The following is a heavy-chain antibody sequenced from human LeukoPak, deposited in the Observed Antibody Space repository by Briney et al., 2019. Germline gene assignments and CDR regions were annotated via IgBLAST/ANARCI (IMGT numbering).Heavy chain of an antibody. CDR3: ARLVGGYEKWTDYYYMDV. D-gene: IGHD5-12*01. J-gene: IGHJ6*03. V-gene: IGHV4-38-2*02. Sequence: SETLSLTCTVSGYSISSDYYWGWIRQPPGKGLEWIGFIYHSGSTYYNPSLKSRVTMSVDTSKNQFSLKLSSVTAADTAVYYCARLVGGYEKWTDYYYMDVWGKGTTVTISS. CDR2: IYHSGST. CDR1: GYSISSDYY.